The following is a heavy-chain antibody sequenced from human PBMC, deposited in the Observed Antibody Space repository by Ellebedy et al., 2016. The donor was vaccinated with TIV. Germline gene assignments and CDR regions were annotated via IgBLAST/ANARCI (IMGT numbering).Heavy chain of an antibody. V-gene: IGHV1-8*01. Sequence: ASVKVSCKASGYTFTSYDINWVRQATGQGLEWMGWMNPNSGNTGYAQKFQGRVTMTRNTSISKAYMELSSLRSEDTAVYYCARGPVDGDYYSYWGQGTLVTVSS. D-gene: IGHD4-17*01. J-gene: IGHJ4*02. CDR2: MNPNSGNT. CDR1: GYTFTSYD. CDR3: ARGPVDGDYYSY.